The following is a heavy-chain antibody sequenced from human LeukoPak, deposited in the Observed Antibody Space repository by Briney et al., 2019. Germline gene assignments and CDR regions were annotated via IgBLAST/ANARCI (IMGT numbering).Heavy chain of an antibody. CDR3: AREGTHYDNLTGPRTGWFDP. CDR1: GYSFTSYW. J-gene: IGHJ5*02. Sequence: GESLKISCKGSGYSFTSYWIGWVRQMPGKGLEWMGIIYPGDSDTRYSPSFQGQVTISADKSISTAYLQWSSLKASDTAMYYCAREGTHYDNLTGPRTGWFDPWGQGTLVTVSS. D-gene: IGHD3-9*01. V-gene: IGHV5-51*01. CDR2: IYPGDSDT.